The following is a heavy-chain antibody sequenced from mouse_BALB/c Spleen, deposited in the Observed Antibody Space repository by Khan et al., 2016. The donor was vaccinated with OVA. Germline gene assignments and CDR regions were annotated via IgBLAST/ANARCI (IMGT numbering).Heavy chain of an antibody. D-gene: IGHD2-1*01. Sequence: QVRLQQSGPELVKPGASVRISCKASGYTFTSYYIHWVKQRPGQGLEWIGWIYPGNVNTDYNEKFKGKATLTADNSSSTAYMQLSSLHSEETAVYCCARWGGNYPSYAMDCWGQGTSVTVSS. J-gene: IGHJ4*01. CDR3: ARWGGNYPSYAMDC. CDR1: GYTFTSYY. CDR2: IYPGNVNT. V-gene: IGHV1S56*01.